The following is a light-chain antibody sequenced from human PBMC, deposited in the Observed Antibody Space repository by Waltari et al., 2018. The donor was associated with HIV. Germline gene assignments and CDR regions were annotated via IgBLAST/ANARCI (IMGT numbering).Light chain of an antibody. Sequence: IQMTQSPSTLSASVVGRVIITCRASRDINNWLAWYQQKPRKAPRLLMYKVSILESGVTSRFSGRGSGTEFTLTINNLQPEDFATYYCHQYSNSSPYTFGPGTKL. CDR1: RDINNW. CDR3: HQYSNSSPYT. V-gene: IGKV1-5*03. J-gene: IGKJ2*01. CDR2: KVS.